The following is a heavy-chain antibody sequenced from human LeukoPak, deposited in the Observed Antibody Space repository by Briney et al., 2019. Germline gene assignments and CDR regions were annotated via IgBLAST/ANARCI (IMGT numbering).Heavy chain of an antibody. CDR2: IYYSGST. Sequence: PSETLSLTCTVAGGSISSYYWSWIRQPPGKGLECIGYIYYSGSTNYNPSLKSRVTISVDTSKNQFSLKLSSVTAADTAVYYCARYYYGSGSYYYYGMDVSGQGTTVTVSS. CDR3: ARYYYGSGSYYYYGMDV. J-gene: IGHJ6*02. CDR1: GGSISSYY. D-gene: IGHD3-10*01. V-gene: IGHV4-59*08.